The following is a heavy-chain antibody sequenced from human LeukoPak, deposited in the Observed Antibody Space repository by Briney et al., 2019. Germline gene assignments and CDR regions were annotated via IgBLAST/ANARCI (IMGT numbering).Heavy chain of an antibody. V-gene: IGHV1-69*13. Sequence: SVKVSCKTSGGTFTSYAITWVRQAPGQGLEWMGKIIPISGTTNYAQKFQGRVTFTADESTSTAHMELRSLRSEDTALYYCARKLRLGGNWFDPWGQGTLVTVSS. D-gene: IGHD1-26*01. CDR3: ARKLRLGGNWFDP. J-gene: IGHJ5*02. CDR1: GGTFTSYA. CDR2: IIPISGTT.